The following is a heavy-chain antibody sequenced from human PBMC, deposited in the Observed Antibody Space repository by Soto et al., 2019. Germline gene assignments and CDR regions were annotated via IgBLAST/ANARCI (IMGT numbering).Heavy chain of an antibody. J-gene: IGHJ4*02. V-gene: IGHV3-7*01. Sequence: VGSLRLSCATSGFTLRNYWMVWVRQAPGKGLEWVANIKEDGGGKYFGDSVRGRFTVSRDNAKNSLYLQMDNLRAEDTAVYYCARDGYGYNSLDNWGQGTLVTVS. CDR2: IKEDGGGK. D-gene: IGHD3-16*02. CDR1: GFTLRNYW. CDR3: ARDGYGYNSLDN.